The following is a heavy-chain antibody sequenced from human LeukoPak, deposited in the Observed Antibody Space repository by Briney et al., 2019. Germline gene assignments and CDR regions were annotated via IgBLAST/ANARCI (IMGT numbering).Heavy chain of an antibody. CDR3: TRMTTGHDY. CDR1: GVSFDDYY. D-gene: IGHD4-17*01. V-gene: IGHV4-34*01. J-gene: IGHJ4*02. CDR2: INHSGYT. Sequence: PSETLSLTCAVSGVSFDDYYWSWVRQPPGKGLEWIGEINHSGYTNDSPSLKSRVTISIDTSRKQFSLNLRSVTVADTAVYHCTRMTTGHDYWGQGTLVTVLS.